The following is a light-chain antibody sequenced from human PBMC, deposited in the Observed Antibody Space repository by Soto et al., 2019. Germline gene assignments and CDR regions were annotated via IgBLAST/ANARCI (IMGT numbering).Light chain of an antibody. CDR2: GAS. CDR1: QSVSSN. CDR3: QQYNNWPPWT. V-gene: IGKV3-15*01. J-gene: IGKJ2*02. Sequence: EIVMTQSPATLSVSPGERATLSCRASQSVSSNLAWYQQKPGQAPRLLIYGASTRSTGIPARFSGSGSGTEFTLTTSSLLSEDVAVYYYQQYNNWPPWTFGQGSKLEIK.